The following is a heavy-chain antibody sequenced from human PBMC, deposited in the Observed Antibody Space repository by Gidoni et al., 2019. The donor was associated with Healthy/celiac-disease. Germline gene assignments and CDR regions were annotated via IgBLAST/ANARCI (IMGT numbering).Heavy chain of an antibody. CDR3: ARKTVTTDYYYYGMDV. CDR2: IYYSGST. Sequence: QVQLQESAPGLVKPSETLSLTCTVSGGSVSSGSYYWSWIRQPPGKGLEWIGYIYYSGSTNYNPSLKSRVTISVDTSKNQFSLKLSSVTAADTAVYYCARKTVTTDYYYYGMDVWGQGTTVTVSS. V-gene: IGHV4-61*01. D-gene: IGHD4-17*01. CDR1: GGSVSSGSYY. J-gene: IGHJ6*02.